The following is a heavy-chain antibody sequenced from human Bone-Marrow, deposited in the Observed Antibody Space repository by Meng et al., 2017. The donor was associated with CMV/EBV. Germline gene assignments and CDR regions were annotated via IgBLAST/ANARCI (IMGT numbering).Heavy chain of an antibody. J-gene: IGHJ4*02. V-gene: IGHV3-30*04. CDR1: GFTFSSYA. CDR3: ARGTNGFDY. D-gene: IGHD2-8*01. CDR2: ISYDGSNK. Sequence: GESLKISCAASGFTFSSYAMHWVRQAPGKGLEWVAVISYDGSNKYYADSVKGRFTISRDNSKNTLYLQMNSLRAEDTAVYYCARGTNGFDYWGQGILVTVSS.